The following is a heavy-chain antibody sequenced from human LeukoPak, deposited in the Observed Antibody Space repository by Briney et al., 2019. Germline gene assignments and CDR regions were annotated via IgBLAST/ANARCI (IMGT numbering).Heavy chain of an antibody. Sequence: GASVKVSCKASGYTFTSYGISWVRQAPGQGLEWMGWISAYNGNTNYAQKLQGRVTMTTDTSTSTAYMELRSLRSDDTAVYYCARCSYDFWIVYYASYYYYYMDVRGKGTTVTVSS. V-gene: IGHV1-18*01. CDR2: ISAYNGNT. CDR3: ARCSYDFWIVYYASYYYYYMDV. D-gene: IGHD3-3*01. CDR1: GYTFTSYG. J-gene: IGHJ6*03.